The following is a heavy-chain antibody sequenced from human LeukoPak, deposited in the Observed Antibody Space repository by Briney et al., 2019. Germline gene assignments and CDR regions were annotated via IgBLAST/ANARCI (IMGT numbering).Heavy chain of an antibody. CDR3: ARGGLGYCSSTSCQTYNWFDP. D-gene: IGHD2-2*01. V-gene: IGHV4-59*10. CDR1: GGSFSGYY. Sequence: SETLSLTCAVYGGSFSGYYWSWIRQPAGKGLEWIGRIYTSGSTNYKPSLKSRVTMSVDTSKNQFSLKLSSVTAADTAVYYCARGGLGYCSSTSCQTYNWFDPWGQGTLVTVSS. CDR2: IYTSGST. J-gene: IGHJ5*02.